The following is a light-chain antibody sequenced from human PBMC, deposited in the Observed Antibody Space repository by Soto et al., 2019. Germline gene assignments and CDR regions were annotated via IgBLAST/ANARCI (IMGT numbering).Light chain of an antibody. CDR2: DAS. J-gene: IGKJ2*01. V-gene: IGKV1-5*01. CDR1: QSMSRW. Sequence: DIQMTQSPSTLSASVGDRVTLTCRASQSMSRWLAWYQQKPGKAPKLLIYDASTLQGGVPSRFSGSGSGTEFTLTISSLQPDDFATYYCQQYNSYSTFGQGTKLEIK. CDR3: QQYNSYST.